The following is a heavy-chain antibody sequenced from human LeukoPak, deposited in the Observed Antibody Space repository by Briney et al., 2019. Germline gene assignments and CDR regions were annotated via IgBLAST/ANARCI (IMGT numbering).Heavy chain of an antibody. V-gene: IGHV4-4*07. CDR2: IYTRGST. J-gene: IGHJ3*02. CDR3: ARGRYCSADICSGGDAFDI. CDR1: GGSINNYY. D-gene: IGHD2-15*01. Sequence: PSETLSLTCTVSGGSINNYYWSWIRQPAWKGLEWIGRIYTRGSTNYNPSLKSRVTMSVDTSKNQFSLKLSSVTAADTAVYYCARGRYCSADICSGGDAFDIWGQGTMVSVSS.